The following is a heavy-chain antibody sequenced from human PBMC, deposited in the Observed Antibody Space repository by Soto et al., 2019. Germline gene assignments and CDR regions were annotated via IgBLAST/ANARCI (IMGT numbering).Heavy chain of an antibody. CDR2: ISGDDEK. J-gene: IGHJ6*02. V-gene: IGHV2-5*02. CDR1: GFSIITGGVS. D-gene: IGHD3-16*01. CDR3: SHRRGMIMDV. Sequence: QITLKESGPTQVKPTQTLTLTCTFSGFSIITGGVSVAWIRQPPGKALEWLALISGDDEKRYSPSLSSRLTITKDTTKNQVVFTMTNMDPLDTATYYCSHRRGMIMDVWGQGTTVTVSS.